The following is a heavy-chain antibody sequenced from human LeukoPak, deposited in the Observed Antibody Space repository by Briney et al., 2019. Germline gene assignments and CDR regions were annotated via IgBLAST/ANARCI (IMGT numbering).Heavy chain of an antibody. CDR2: IYSGGST. V-gene: IGHV3-53*01. D-gene: IGHD3-10*01. Sequence: GGSLRLSCAASGFTVSSTYMSWVRQAPGKGLEWVSVIYSGGSTYYADSVKGRFTISRDNSKNTLCLQMNSLRAEDTAVYYCAKRLSTMVRGVIGYFDYWGQGTLVTVSS. J-gene: IGHJ4*02. CDR1: GFTVSSTY. CDR3: AKRLSTMVRGVIGYFDY.